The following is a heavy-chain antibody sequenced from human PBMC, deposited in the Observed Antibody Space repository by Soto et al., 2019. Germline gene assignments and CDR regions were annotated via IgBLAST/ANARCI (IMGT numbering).Heavy chain of an antibody. J-gene: IGHJ4*02. CDR3: ARMSSSVSPGC. Sequence: GGSLRLSCAASGFTFSAYSMNWVCQAPGKGLEWVSYINSGGTTKYYAGSVKGRFTISRDNAQNSLYLQMNSLRAEDTAIYYCARMSSSVSPGCWGQGTVVTVSS. CDR1: GFTFSAYS. V-gene: IGHV3-48*01. CDR2: INSGGTTK. D-gene: IGHD2-2*01.